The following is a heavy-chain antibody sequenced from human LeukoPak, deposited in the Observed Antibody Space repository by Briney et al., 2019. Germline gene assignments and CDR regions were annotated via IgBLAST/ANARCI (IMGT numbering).Heavy chain of an antibody. CDR3: ARGRLDGYYFDY. CDR1: GGSFSGYY. Sequence: KASETLSLTCAVYGGSFSGYYWSWIRQPPGKGLEWIGEIHYSGATSYKPSLKSRVTISGDTSKNQVSLNLRSVTAADTAVYYCARGRLDGYYFDYWGQGALATVSS. CDR2: IHYSGAT. V-gene: IGHV4-34*01. D-gene: IGHD1-1*01. J-gene: IGHJ4*02.